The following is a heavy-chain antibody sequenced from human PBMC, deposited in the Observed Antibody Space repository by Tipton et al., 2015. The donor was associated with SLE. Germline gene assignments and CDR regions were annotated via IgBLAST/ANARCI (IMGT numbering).Heavy chain of an antibody. CDR2: IYYSGST. J-gene: IGHJ3*02. Sequence: TLSLTCAVSGYSISSSNWWGWIRQPPGKGLEWIGYIYYSGSTNYNPSLKSRVTMSVDTSKNQFSLKLSSVTAADTAVYYCARSRGFWSGYADAFDIWGQGTMVTVSS. V-gene: IGHV4-28*01. D-gene: IGHD3-3*01. CDR3: ARSRGFWSGYADAFDI. CDR1: GYSISSSNW.